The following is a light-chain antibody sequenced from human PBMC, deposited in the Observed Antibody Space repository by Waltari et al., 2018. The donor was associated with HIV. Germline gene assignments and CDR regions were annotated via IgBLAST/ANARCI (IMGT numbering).Light chain of an antibody. J-gene: IGLJ1*01. Sequence: SYELTQPPSVSVSPGPTARITCSGDALPNQYAYWYKQKPGQAPVLVIYKDNERPSGIPERFSGSSSGTTVTLTISGVQTEDEADYYCQSADSSGTYPDVFGTGTKVTVL. CDR3: QSADSSGTYPDV. CDR2: KDN. CDR1: ALPNQY. V-gene: IGLV3-25*03.